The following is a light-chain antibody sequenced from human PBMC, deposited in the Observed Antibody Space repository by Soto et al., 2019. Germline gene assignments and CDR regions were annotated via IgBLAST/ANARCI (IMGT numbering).Light chain of an antibody. CDR2: INSDGRH. J-gene: IGLJ3*02. Sequence: QLVLTQSPSASASLGVSVKLTCSLSSRHTNYAIAWHQVQPEKGPRYLMKINSDGRHIKGDGIPDRFSGSSSGAERYLTISSRRSEDEADYYCLTWGPGIWVFGGGTKLTVL. CDR1: SRHTNYA. V-gene: IGLV4-69*01. CDR3: LTWGPGIWV.